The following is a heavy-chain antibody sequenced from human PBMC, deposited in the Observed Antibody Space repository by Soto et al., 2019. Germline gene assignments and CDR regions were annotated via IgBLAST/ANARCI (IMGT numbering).Heavy chain of an antibody. CDR3: ARDLGRFYYYGMDV. Sequence: PSETLSLTCTVSGGSVSSGSYYWSRIRQPPGKGLEWIGYIYYSGSTNYNPSLKSRVTISVDTSKNQFSLKLSSVTAADTAVYYCARDLGRFYYYGMDVWGQGTTVTVSS. CDR1: GGSVSSGSYY. J-gene: IGHJ6*02. CDR2: IYYSGST. V-gene: IGHV4-61*01.